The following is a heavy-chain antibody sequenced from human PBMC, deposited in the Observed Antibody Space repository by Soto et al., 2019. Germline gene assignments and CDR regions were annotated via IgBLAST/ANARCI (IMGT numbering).Heavy chain of an antibody. J-gene: IGHJ4*02. D-gene: IGHD4-17*01. Sequence: GGCLGLSCAASGFSLRSYAMSWVRQAPGKGLEWVSAISGSGGSTYYADSVKGRFTISRDNSKNTLYLQMNSLRAEDTAVYYCAKGRYGGLFDYWGQGTLVTVSS. CDR2: ISGSGGST. V-gene: IGHV3-23*01. CDR3: AKGRYGGLFDY. CDR1: GFSLRSYA.